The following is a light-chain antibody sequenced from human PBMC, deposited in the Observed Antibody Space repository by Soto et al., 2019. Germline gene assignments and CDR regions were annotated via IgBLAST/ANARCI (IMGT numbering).Light chain of an antibody. CDR2: SIG. J-gene: IGLJ1*01. CDR3: LLYYGGARV. V-gene: IGLV7-43*01. Sequence: QTVVTQEPSLTVSPGGTVTLTCASSTGAVTSDYYPNWFQQKPGQAPRALIYSIGYRHTWTPARFSGSLLGGKAALTLSGVQPEDEAEYYCLLYYGGARVFGTGTKATVL. CDR1: TGAVTSDYY.